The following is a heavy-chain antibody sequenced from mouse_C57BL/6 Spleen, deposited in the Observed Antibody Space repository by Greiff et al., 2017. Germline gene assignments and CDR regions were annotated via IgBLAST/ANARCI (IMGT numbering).Heavy chain of an antibody. CDR3: ARGGLRPYYFDY. J-gene: IGHJ2*01. CDR2: IYPGDGDT. CDR1: GYAFSSSW. Sequence: VQVVESGPELVKPGASVKISCKASGYAFSSSWMNWVKQRPGKGLEWIGRIYPGDGDTNYNGKFKGKATLTADKSSSTAYMQLSSLTSEDSAVYFCARGGLRPYYFDYWGQGTTLTVSS. V-gene: IGHV1-82*01. D-gene: IGHD2-2*01.